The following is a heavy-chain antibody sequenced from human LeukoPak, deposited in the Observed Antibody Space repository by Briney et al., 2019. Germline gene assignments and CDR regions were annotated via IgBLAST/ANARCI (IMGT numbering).Heavy chain of an antibody. CDR2: IHHSGDT. Sequence: SETLSLTCTVSGVSVISSYWSLVRQPPGKGLEYIGFIHHSGDTKYNPSLKSRVTMSVDTSKSQFSLRLSSVTAADSAAYCCARHNGVSYLDYWAQGTLVTVSS. D-gene: IGHD2-8*01. J-gene: IGHJ4*02. CDR1: GVSVISSY. CDR3: ARHNGVSYLDY. V-gene: IGHV4-59*02.